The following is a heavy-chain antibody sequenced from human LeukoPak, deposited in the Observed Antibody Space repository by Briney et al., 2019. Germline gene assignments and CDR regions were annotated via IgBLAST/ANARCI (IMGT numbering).Heavy chain of an antibody. V-gene: IGHV3-53*01. CDR1: GFTVSSNY. Sequence: PGGSLRLSCAASGFTVSSNYMSWVRQAPGKGLEWVSVIYSGGSTYYADSVKGRFTISRDNSKNTVYLQMNSLRAEDTAVYYCARTPGIAVAGTGYFDYWGQGTLVTVSS. D-gene: IGHD6-19*01. CDR2: IYSGGST. CDR3: ARTPGIAVAGTGYFDY. J-gene: IGHJ4*02.